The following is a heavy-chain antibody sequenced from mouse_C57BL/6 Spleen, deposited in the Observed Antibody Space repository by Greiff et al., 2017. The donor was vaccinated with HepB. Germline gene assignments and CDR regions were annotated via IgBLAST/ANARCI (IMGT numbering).Heavy chain of an antibody. V-gene: IGHV5-16*01. J-gene: IGHJ2*01. CDR1: GFTFSDYY. CDR3: ARVSFFYFDY. Sequence: DVHLVESEGGLVQPGSSMKLSCTASGFTFSDYYMAWVRQVPEKGLEWVANINYDGSSTYYLDSLKSRFIISRDNAKNILYLQMSSLKSEDTATYYCARVSFFYFDYWGQGTTLTVSS. CDR2: INYDGSST.